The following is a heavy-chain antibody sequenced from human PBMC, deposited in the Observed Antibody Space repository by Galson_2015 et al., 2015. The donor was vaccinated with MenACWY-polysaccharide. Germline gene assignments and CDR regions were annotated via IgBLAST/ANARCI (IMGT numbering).Heavy chain of an antibody. CDR3: AKRARVVVAVRYGMDV. CDR2: ITGSGGST. CDR1: GFTFSSYA. J-gene: IGHJ6*02. V-gene: IGHV3-23*01. Sequence: SLRLSCAASGFTFSSYAMSWVRQAPGKGLEWVSAITGSGGSTYYVDSVKGRFTISRDNSNNALYLQMNGLRAEDTAVYYCAKRARVVVAVRYGMDVWGQGTTVTVSS. D-gene: IGHD2-15*01.